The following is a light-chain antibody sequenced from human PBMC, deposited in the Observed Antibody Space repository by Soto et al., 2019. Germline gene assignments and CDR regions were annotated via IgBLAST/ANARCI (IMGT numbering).Light chain of an antibody. CDR3: SSQLSSPNVV. J-gene: IGLJ2*01. V-gene: IGLV2-14*03. CDR2: DVT. Sequence: QSALTQPASVSGSPGQSITISCTGISSEVANYNYVSWYQQYPGRAPKLIISDVTNRPSGISNRFSGSKSGNTASLTISALQAEDEADYYCSSQLSSPNVVFGGGTKLTVL. CDR1: SSEVANYNY.